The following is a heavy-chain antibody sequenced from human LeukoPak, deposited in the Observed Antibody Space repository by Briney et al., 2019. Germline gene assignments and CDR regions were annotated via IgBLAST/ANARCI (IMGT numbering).Heavy chain of an antibody. CDR2: IYTSGSS. CDR3: ASDFGY. D-gene: IGHD3-10*01. V-gene: IGHV4-4*07. J-gene: IGHJ4*02. CDR1: GGSISTDY. Sequence: SETLSLTCTVSGGSISTDYWTWIRQPAGKGLEWIGLIYTSGSSNYNPSLKSRVTMSLDTSKNQFSLKLTSVTAADTAVYYCASDFGYWGQGTLVTVSS.